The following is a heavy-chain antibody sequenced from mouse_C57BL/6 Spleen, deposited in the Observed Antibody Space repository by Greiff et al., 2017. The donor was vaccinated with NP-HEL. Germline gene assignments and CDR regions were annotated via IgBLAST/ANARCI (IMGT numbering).Heavy chain of an antibody. CDR1: GYTFTGYW. CDR2: ILPGSGST. D-gene: IGHD1-1*01. V-gene: IGHV1-9*01. J-gene: IGHJ4*01. CDR3: ARRFTTVVATSPYYAMDY. Sequence: VQLQESGAELMKPGASVKLSCKATGYTFTGYWIEWVKQRPGHGLEWIGEILPGSGSTNYNEKFKGKATFTADTSSNTAYMQLSSLTTEDSAIYYCARRFTTVVATSPYYAMDYWGQGTSVTVSS.